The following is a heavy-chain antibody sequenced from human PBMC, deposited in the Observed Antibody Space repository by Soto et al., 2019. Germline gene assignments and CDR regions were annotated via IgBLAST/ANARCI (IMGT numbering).Heavy chain of an antibody. V-gene: IGHV3-23*01. CDR3: AKDRGGYCTSTTCYGGGSFDY. Sequence: GSLRLSCAASGFTFSSYAMSWVRQAPGKGLEWVSSISGNGGSTNYADSVKGRFTISRDNSKNTLYLQMNSLRAEDTAIYYCAKDRGGYCTSTTCYGGGSFDYWGQGTLVTVSS. D-gene: IGHD2-2*01. J-gene: IGHJ4*02. CDR2: ISGNGGST. CDR1: GFTFSSYA.